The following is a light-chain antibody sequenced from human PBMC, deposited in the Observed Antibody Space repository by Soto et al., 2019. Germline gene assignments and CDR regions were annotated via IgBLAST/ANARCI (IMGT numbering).Light chain of an antibody. Sequence: ETVMTQSPATLSVSPGERATLSCRASQTISINLAWYQQKPGQAPRLLIYRASTRATGIPARFSGSGSGTEFTLTISSLQAEDFAVYYCQQYNNWPQGAFGQGTKVEIK. CDR1: QTISIN. CDR3: QQYNNWPQGA. J-gene: IGKJ1*01. V-gene: IGKV3-15*01. CDR2: RAS.